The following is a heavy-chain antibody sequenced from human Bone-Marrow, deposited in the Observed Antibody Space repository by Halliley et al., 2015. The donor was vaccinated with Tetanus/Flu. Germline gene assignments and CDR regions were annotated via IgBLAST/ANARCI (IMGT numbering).Heavy chain of an antibody. D-gene: IGHD2-2*01. J-gene: IGHJ5*02. V-gene: IGHV3-11*06. CDR3: VTERLGSCNSNDDCFNSWFDP. Sequence: YTDYAASVKGRFTVARDNTKESVYLQMNSVRAEDTAVYYCVTERLGSCNSNDDCFNSWFDPWGQGTLVIVSS. CDR2: YT.